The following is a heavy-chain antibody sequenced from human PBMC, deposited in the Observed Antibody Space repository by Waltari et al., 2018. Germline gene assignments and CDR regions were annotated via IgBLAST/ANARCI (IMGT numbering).Heavy chain of an antibody. Sequence: QVQLVESGGGVVQPGRYMRLSCAASGFTFRRYGMPWVRQAPDKGLEWVAIIWYDGSKKYYADSVKGRFTISKDNSNNTLYLQMNSLRAEDTAVYYCARTGNGHSSGWYSGDYWGQGTLVTVSS. D-gene: IGHD6-19*01. CDR3: ARTGNGHSSGWYSGDY. CDR1: GFTFRRYG. V-gene: IGHV3-33*01. CDR2: IWYDGSKK. J-gene: IGHJ4*02.